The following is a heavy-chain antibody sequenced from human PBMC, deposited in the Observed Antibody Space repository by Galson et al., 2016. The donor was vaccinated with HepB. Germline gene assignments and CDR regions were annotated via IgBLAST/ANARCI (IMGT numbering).Heavy chain of an antibody. J-gene: IGHJ6*02. Sequence: SLRLSCAASGFTFTNAWLNWVRQAPGKGLEWVGRIKTKSEDETTDYATPVKGRFTISRDDSKKTLYLQMNSLKIEDSGVYYCTTRPYGMDVWGPGTTVTVSS. CDR2: IKTKSEDETT. V-gene: IGHV3-15*01. CDR3: TTRPYGMDV. CDR1: GFTFTNAW.